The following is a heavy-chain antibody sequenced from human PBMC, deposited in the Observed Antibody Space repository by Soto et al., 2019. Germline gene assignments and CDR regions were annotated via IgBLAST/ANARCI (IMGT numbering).Heavy chain of an antibody. CDR3: ARRYCTNGVCYSISFAFDI. Sequence: PGGSLRLSCAASGFTFSSYSMNWVRQAPGKGLEWVSYISSSSSTIYYADSVKGRFTISRDNAKNSLYLQMNSLRDEDTAVYYCARRYCTNGVCYSISFAFDIWGQGTMVTVSS. V-gene: IGHV3-48*02. CDR1: GFTFSSYS. J-gene: IGHJ3*02. D-gene: IGHD2-8*01. CDR2: ISSSSSTI.